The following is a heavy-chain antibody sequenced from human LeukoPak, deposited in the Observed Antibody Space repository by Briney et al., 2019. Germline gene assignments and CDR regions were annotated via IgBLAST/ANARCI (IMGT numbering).Heavy chain of an antibody. Sequence: ASVKVSCKASGYSFTRYAMNWVRQAPGQGLEWMGWINTNTGNPTYAQGFTGRFVFSLDTSVSTAYLQISSLKAEDTAVYYCARDATPTYYYDSSGYCPDYWGQGTLVTVSS. V-gene: IGHV7-4-1*02. J-gene: IGHJ4*02. D-gene: IGHD3-22*01. CDR1: GYSFTRYA. CDR2: INTNTGNP. CDR3: ARDATPTYYYDSSGYCPDY.